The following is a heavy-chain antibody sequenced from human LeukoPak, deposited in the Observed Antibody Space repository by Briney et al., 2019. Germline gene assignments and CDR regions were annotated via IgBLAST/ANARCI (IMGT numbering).Heavy chain of an antibody. D-gene: IGHD1-26*01. J-gene: IGHJ5*02. V-gene: IGHV4-4*09. CDR3: ARLRGNWFDP. CDR1: GGSISSYY. CDR2: IYTSGST. Sequence: PSETLSLTCTVSGGSISSYYWSWIRQPPGKGLEWIGYIYTSGSTNYNPSLKSRVTISADTSKNQFSLKLSSVTAADPAVYYCARLRGNWFDPWGQGTLVTVSS.